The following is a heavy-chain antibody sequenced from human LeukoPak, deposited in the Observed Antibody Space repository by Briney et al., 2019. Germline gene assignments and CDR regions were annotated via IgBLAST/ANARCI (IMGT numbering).Heavy chain of an antibody. CDR2: IYHSGST. V-gene: IGHV4-38-2*02. Sequence: SETLSLTCTVSGGSISSYYWGWIRQPPGKGLEWIGSIYHSGSTYYNPSLKSRVTISVDTSKNQFSLKLSSVTAADTAVYYCARVGSDDYGDYGVHYYYYYMDVWGKGTTVTVSS. CDR1: GGSISSYY. J-gene: IGHJ6*03. CDR3: ARVGSDDYGDYGVHYYYYYMDV. D-gene: IGHD4-17*01.